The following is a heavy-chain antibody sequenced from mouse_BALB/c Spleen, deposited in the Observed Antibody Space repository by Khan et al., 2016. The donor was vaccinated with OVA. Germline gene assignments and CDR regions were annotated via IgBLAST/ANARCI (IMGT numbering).Heavy chain of an antibody. Sequence: EVQLVESGGGLVRPGGSLKLSCAASGFSFSSYSMSWVRQTPEQRLEWVATISSGGSYTYYPDSLKGRFTFSRDNAKNTLYLQMSSLKSEDTAMYYCTRHRGYHGSNAYFDYWGQGTTLTVSS. D-gene: IGHD2-2*01. CDR1: GFSFSSYS. J-gene: IGHJ2*01. V-gene: IGHV5-6-4*01. CDR2: ISSGGSYT. CDR3: TRHRGYHGSNAYFDY.